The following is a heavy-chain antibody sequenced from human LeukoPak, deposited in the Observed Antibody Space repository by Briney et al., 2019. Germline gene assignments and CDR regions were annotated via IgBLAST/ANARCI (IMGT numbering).Heavy chain of an antibody. CDR2: IWYDGSNK. V-gene: IGHV3-33*06. CDR1: GFTFSSYG. CDR3: AKDPYLHDRSGFYPAGYFQQ. D-gene: IGHD3-22*01. J-gene: IGHJ1*01. Sequence: PGGSLRLSCAASGFTFSSYGMHWVRQAPGKGLEWVAVIWYDGSNKYYADSVKGRFTISRDNSKNTLYLQMNSLRAEDTAVYYCAKDPYLHDRSGFYPAGYFQQWGQGTLVTVSS.